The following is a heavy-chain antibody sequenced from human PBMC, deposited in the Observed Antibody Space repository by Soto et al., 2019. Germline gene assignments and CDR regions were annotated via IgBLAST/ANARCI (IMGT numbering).Heavy chain of an antibody. CDR2: ISGSGGTT. J-gene: IGHJ4*02. V-gene: IGHV3-23*01. CDR1: GFTFSSYA. Sequence: EVQLLESGGGLVQPGGSLRLSCAASGFTFSSYAMSWVRQGPGKGLEWVSTISGSGGTTYYADSVKGRFTISRDNSKNTLYVQLTSLRAEDTAVYYCPKECLPDSSGHPNDYWGQGTLVTVSS. D-gene: IGHD3-22*01. CDR3: PKECLPDSSGHPNDY.